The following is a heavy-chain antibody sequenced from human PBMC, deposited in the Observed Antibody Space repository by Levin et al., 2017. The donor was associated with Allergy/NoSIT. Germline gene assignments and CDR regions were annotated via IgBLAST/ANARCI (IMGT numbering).Heavy chain of an antibody. CDR1: GFIFDNYG. Sequence: PGGSLRLSCAGNGFIFDNYGMALVRQVPGKGLEWIAGINWNGDGPVYADALKDRFTISRDNAKNSVYLRVSRLRVEDTAVYHCAGVFSREVAYRYYFGMDLWGLGTTVIVS. J-gene: IGHJ6*02. D-gene: IGHD3-3*01. CDR3: AGVFSREVAYRYYFGMDL. CDR2: INWNGDGP. V-gene: IGHV3-20*01.